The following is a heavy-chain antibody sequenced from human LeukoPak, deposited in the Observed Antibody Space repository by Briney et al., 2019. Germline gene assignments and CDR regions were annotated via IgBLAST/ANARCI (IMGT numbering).Heavy chain of an antibody. CDR2: LNGNGDNT. CDR1: GFTFDDYV. J-gene: IGHJ4*02. Sequence: GGSLRLSCAASGFTFDDYVMNWVRQAPGKGLEWVSGLNGNGDNTGFADSVKGRFTISRDNAKNTLYLQMNSLRVEDTAVYYCVCLGLGGLSLDWGQGTLVTVSS. CDR3: VCLGLGGLSLD. V-gene: IGHV3-20*04. D-gene: IGHD3-16*01.